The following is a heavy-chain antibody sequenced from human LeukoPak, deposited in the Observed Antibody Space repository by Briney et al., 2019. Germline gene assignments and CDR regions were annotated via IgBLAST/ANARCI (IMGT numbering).Heavy chain of an antibody. D-gene: IGHD4-11*01. Sequence: SGTLSLTCAVSGGSISSSNWWSWVRQPPGKGLEWIGEIYHSGSTNYNPSLKSRVTISVDKSKNQFSLKLSSVTAADTAVYYCARDLGTEYSNYDHYFDYWGQGTLVTVSS. CDR2: IYHSGST. CDR1: GGSISSSNW. J-gene: IGHJ4*02. V-gene: IGHV4-4*02. CDR3: ARDLGTEYSNYDHYFDY.